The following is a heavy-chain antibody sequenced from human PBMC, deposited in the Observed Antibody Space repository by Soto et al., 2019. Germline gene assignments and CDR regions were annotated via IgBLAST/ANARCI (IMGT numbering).Heavy chain of an antibody. CDR2: ISGDSSDT. D-gene: IGHD6-13*01. V-gene: IGHV3-11*03. J-gene: IGHJ3*02. CDR3: ATGQQVRMADI. Sequence: QVQLLESGGGLVKPGGSLRLSCAASKFTVSAYYMAWIRQAPGKGLDWISYISGDSSDTNYVDSVKGRFTISRDNAKNSLYWQMNSLTVEDTAVYFCATGQQVRMADIWGQGTMVTVSS. CDR1: KFTVSAYY.